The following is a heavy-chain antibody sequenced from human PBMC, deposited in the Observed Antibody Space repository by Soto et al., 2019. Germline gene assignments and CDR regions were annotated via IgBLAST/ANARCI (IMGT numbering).Heavy chain of an antibody. Sequence: SVKVSCKASGGTFSSYAISWVRQAPGQGLEWMGGIIPIFGTANYAQKFQGRVTITADESTSTAYMELRSLRSEDTAVYYCARGGSGSYRNNWFDPWGQGTLVTVSS. CDR3: ARGGSGSYRNNWFDP. J-gene: IGHJ5*02. D-gene: IGHD3-10*01. V-gene: IGHV1-69*13. CDR1: GGTFSSYA. CDR2: IIPIFGTA.